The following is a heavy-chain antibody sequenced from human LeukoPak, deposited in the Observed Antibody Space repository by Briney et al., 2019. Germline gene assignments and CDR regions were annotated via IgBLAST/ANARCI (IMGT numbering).Heavy chain of an antibody. D-gene: IGHD5-24*01. CDR1: GGSISSYY. CDR3: ARGRWLQLPDY. V-gene: IGHV4-59*01. CDR2: LSKSGNT. J-gene: IGHJ4*02. Sequence: SETLSLTCTVSGGSISSYYWSWIRLPPGKGLEWIGYLSKSGNTNYSPSLKSRVTIFGDTSKNQFFLKLSSVTAADTAVYYCARGRWLQLPDYWGQGTLVTVSS.